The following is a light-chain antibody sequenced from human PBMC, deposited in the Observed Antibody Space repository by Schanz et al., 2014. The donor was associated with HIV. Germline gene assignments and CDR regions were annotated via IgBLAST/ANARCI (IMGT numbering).Light chain of an antibody. CDR3: QQYGSSPPGT. CDR2: ATS. J-gene: IGKJ1*01. Sequence: EIVLTQSPGSLSLSPGERATLSCGASPRLSSSYLAWYQQKRDQAPRLVIYATSTRAAGIPDRFSGTGSGTDFTLTISSLEPEDFAVYYCQQYGSSPPGTFGQGTKVEIK. V-gene: IGKV3-20*01. CDR1: PRLSSSY.